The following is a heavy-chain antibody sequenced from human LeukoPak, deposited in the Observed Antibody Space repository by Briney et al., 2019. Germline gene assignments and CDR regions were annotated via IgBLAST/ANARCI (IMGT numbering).Heavy chain of an antibody. J-gene: IGHJ6*02. Sequence: GESLKISCKGSGYSFTSYWIGWVRQMPGKGLERMGIIYPGDSDTRYSPSFQGQVTISADKSISTAYLQWSSLKASDTVMYYCARHSYGSGSYYKPYYYYGMDVWGQGTTVTVSS. D-gene: IGHD3-10*01. CDR2: IYPGDSDT. CDR3: ARHSYGSGSYYKPYYYYGMDV. V-gene: IGHV5-51*01. CDR1: GYSFTSYW.